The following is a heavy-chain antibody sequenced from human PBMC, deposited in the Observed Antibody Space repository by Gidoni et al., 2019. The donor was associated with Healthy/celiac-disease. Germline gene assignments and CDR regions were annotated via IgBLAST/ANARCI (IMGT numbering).Heavy chain of an antibody. V-gene: IGHV3-11*06. CDR3: ARGYISSWYNPLSTFDI. D-gene: IGHD6-13*01. Sequence: QVQLVESGGGVVKPGGSLSLSCAGSGCTCSDDSLSGIRQAPGKGLVCVSVCSSISSYTNYAVSLKVRFTLSRANATTSLFLQMNSLRAVDTALYYCARGYISSWYNPLSTFDIWGQGTMVTFSS. CDR1: GCTCSDDS. CDR2: CSSISSYT. J-gene: IGHJ3*02.